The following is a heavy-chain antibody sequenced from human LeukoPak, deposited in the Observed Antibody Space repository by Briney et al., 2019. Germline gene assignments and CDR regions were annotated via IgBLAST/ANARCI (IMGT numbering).Heavy chain of an antibody. CDR2: IIPIFGTA. CDR1: GGTFSSYA. J-gene: IGHJ3*02. D-gene: IGHD3-3*01. V-gene: IGHV1-69*05. Sequence: SVKVSCKASGGTFSSYAISWVRQAPGQGLEWMGGIIPIFGTANYAQKLQGRVTMTTDTSTSTAYMELRSLRSDDTAVYYCARVYYDFWSGYEYDAFDIWGQGAMVTVSS. CDR3: ARVYYDFWSGYEYDAFDI.